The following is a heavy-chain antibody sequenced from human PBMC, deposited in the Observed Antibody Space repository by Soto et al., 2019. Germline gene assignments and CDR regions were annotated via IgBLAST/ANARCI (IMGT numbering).Heavy chain of an antibody. D-gene: IGHD2-2*01. CDR2: IIPIFGTP. Sequence: QVQLVQSGAEVKKPGSSLKVSCKASGGTFTNYAFSWVRQAPGQGPEWMGGIIPIFGTPDYAQKFQGRDIITADESTRTVYMELNSLRSDDTAVYYCARERSVGYCITTTCPKPFYYYAMDVWGQGTTVTVSS. CDR1: GGTFTNYA. V-gene: IGHV1-69*12. J-gene: IGHJ6*02. CDR3: ARERSVGYCITTTCPKPFYYYAMDV.